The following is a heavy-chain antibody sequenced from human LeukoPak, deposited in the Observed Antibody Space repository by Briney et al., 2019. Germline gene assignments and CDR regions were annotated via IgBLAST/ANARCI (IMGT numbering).Heavy chain of an antibody. CDR1: GFTFDDYA. V-gene: IGHV3-9*01. J-gene: IGHJ5*02. CDR2: ISWNSGSI. CDR3: AKAPSGSYGFGCWFDP. D-gene: IGHD1-26*01. Sequence: PGGSLRLFCAAPGFTFDDYAMHWVRQAPGKGLEWVSGISWNSGSIGYADSVKGRFTISRDNAKNSLYLQMNSLRAEDTALYYRAKAPSGSYGFGCWFDPWGQGTLVTVSS.